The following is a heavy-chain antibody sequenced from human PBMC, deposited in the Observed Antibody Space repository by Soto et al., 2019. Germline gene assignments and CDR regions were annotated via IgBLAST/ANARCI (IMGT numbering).Heavy chain of an antibody. D-gene: IGHD6-19*01. Sequence: QVQLQESGPGLVKPSETLSLTCIVSGGSISSYYWSWIRQPPGKGLEWIGYIYYSGNTNYNPSLKSRVTISVDTSKNQFSLKLSSVTAADTAVYYCARGDSGGWPWDFDYWGQGTLVTVSS. J-gene: IGHJ4*02. CDR3: ARGDSGGWPWDFDY. V-gene: IGHV4-59*01. CDR2: IYYSGNT. CDR1: GGSISSYY.